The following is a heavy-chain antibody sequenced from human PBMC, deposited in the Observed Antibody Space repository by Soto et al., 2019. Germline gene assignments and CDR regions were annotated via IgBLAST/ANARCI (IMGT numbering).Heavy chain of an antibody. D-gene: IGHD6-19*01. CDR2: ISYDGSNK. V-gene: IGHV3-30-3*01. CDR3: ARQWLETFDY. Sequence: GGSLRLSCAASGFTFSSYAMHWVRQAPGKGLEWVAVISYDGSNKYYADSVKGRFTISRDNSKNTLYLQMNSLRAEDTAVYYCARQWLETFDYWGQGTLVTVSS. J-gene: IGHJ4*02. CDR1: GFTFSSYA.